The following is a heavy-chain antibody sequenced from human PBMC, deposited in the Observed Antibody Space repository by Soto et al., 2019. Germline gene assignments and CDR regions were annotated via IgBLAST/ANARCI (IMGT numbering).Heavy chain of an antibody. V-gene: IGHV5-51*01. CDR1: GYTFHTYW. CDR2: IYPHDSDT. CDR3: ARPTDYHYGMQV. D-gene: IGHD4-17*01. Sequence: PGESLKISCKGSGYTFHTYWIAWVRQMPGKGLEWMGFIYPHDSDTRYSPSFRGQVTISADKSINTAYLQWTSLKVSDTAIYFCARPTDYHYGMQVWGQGTTVTVSS. J-gene: IGHJ6*02.